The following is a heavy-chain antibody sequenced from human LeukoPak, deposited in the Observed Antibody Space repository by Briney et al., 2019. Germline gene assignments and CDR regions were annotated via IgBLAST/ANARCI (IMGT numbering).Heavy chain of an antibody. J-gene: IGHJ4*02. D-gene: IGHD1-26*01. Sequence: SVKVSCKASGGTFSSYAISWVRQAPGQGLEWMGGIIPIFGTANYAQKFQGRVTITADESTTTAYMELSSLRSEDTAVYYCAREPQDSGRYLYYFDYWGQGTLVTVSS. CDR1: GGTFSSYA. V-gene: IGHV1-69*01. CDR3: AREPQDSGRYLYYFDY. CDR2: IIPIFGTA.